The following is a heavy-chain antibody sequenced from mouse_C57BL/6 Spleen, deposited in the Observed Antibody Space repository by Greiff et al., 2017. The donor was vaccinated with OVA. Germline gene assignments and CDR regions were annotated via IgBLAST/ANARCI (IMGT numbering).Heavy chain of an antibody. J-gene: IGHJ1*03. V-gene: IGHV1-72*01. D-gene: IGHD2-4*01. CDR2: IDPSSGGT. CDR3: AREGDYDGYWYFDV. Sequence: QVQLQQPGAELVKPGASVKLSCKASGYTFTSYWMHWVKQRPGRGLEWIGRIDPSSGGTKYNEKFKSKATLTVDKPSSTAYMQLSSLTSEDSAVYYCAREGDYDGYWYFDVWGTGTTVTVSS. CDR1: GYTFTSYW.